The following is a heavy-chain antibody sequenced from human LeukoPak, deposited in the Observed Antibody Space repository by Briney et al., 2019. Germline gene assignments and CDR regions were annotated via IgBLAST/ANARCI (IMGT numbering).Heavy chain of an antibody. J-gene: IGHJ4*02. CDR2: IYTSGST. D-gene: IGHD3-16*01. CDR1: GGSISSYY. CDR3: AREGSDYVWGSYTY. Sequence: PSETLSLTCTVSGGSISSYYWSWIRQPAGKGLEWIGRIYTSGSTNYNPSLKSRVTISVDKSKNQFSLKLSSVTAADTAVYYCAREGSDYVWGSYTYWGKGTLVSVSS. V-gene: IGHV4-4*07.